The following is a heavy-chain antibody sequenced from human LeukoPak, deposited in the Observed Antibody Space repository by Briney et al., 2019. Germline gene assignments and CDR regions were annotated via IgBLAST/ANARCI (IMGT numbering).Heavy chain of an antibody. D-gene: IGHD3-22*01. CDR2: INPNSGGT. Sequence: GASVKVSCKASGYTFTGYYMHWVRQAPGQGLEWMGWINPNSGGTNYAQKFQGRVTMTRDTSISTAYMELSRLRSDDTAVYYCARVKSGYKGNDAFDIWGQGTMVTVSS. CDR3: ARVKSGYKGNDAFDI. CDR1: GYTFTGYY. J-gene: IGHJ3*02. V-gene: IGHV1-2*02.